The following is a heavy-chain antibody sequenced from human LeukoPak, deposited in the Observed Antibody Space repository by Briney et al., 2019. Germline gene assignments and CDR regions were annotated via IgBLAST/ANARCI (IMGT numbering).Heavy chain of an antibody. V-gene: IGHV3-23*01. CDR1: GFTFSSYA. CDR3: AKEEAFSSSWTDY. D-gene: IGHD6-13*01. CDR2: ISGSGGTT. Sequence: GGSLRLSCAASGFTFSSYAMSWVRQAPGKGLEWVSTISGSGGTTYYADSVRGRFTISRDNSKNTLYLQMNTLRAEDTAVYYCAKEEAFSSSWTDYWGQGTMVTVSS. J-gene: IGHJ4*02.